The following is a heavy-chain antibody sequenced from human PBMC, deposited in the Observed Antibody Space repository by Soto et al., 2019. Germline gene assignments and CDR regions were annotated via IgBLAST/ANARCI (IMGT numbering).Heavy chain of an antibody. V-gene: IGHV1-69*13. CDR3: ASRGRHRYYYGSGSYYGYYYYGMDV. CDR2: IIPIFGTA. Sequence: GASVKVSCKASGGTFSSYAISWVRQAPGQGLEWMGGIIPIFGTANYAQKFQGRVTITADESTSTAYMELSSLRSEDTAVYYCASRGRHRYYYGSGSYYGYYYYGMDVSGQGTTVTVSS. D-gene: IGHD3-10*01. CDR1: GGTFSSYA. J-gene: IGHJ6*02.